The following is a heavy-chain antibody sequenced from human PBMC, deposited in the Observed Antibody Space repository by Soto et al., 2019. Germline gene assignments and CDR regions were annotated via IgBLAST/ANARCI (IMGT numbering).Heavy chain of an antibody. Sequence: GGSLRLSCAASGFTFSSYGMHWVRQAPGKGLEWVAVIWYDGSNKYYADSVKGRFTISRDNSKNTLYLQMNSLRAEDTAVYYCARRGPGTYFDYWGQGTLVTVS. V-gene: IGHV3-33*01. CDR2: IWYDGSNK. CDR3: ARRGPGTYFDY. CDR1: GFTFSSYG. D-gene: IGHD6-13*01. J-gene: IGHJ4*02.